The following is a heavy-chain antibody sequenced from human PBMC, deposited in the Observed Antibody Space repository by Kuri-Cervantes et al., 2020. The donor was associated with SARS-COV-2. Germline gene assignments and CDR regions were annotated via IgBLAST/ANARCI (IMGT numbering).Heavy chain of an antibody. V-gene: IGHV4-34*01. Sequence: ESLKISCAVYGGSFSGYYWSWIRQPPGKGLEWIGEINHSGSTNYNPSLKSRVTISVDTSKNQFSLKLSSVTAADTAVYYCARVAAAAGPAGEYSFYMDVWGKGTTVTVSS. CDR3: ARVAAAAGPAGEYSFYMDV. CDR1: GGSFSGYY. D-gene: IGHD6-13*01. J-gene: IGHJ6*03. CDR2: INHSGST.